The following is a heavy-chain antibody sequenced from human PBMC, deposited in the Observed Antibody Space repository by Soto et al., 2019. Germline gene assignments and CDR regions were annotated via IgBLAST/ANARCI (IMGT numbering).Heavy chain of an antibody. D-gene: IGHD2-8*01. Sequence: GGSLRLSCAASGFTFSSYSMNWVRQAPGKGLEWVSSISSCCSYIYYAVSVKGLFTISRDNAKNSLYLQMNSLRAEDTAVYYCARDGAVLMVYAMSNYYYYGMDVWGQGTTVTVSS. J-gene: IGHJ6*02. V-gene: IGHV3-21*01. CDR2: ISSCCSYI. CDR3: ARDGAVLMVYAMSNYYYYGMDV. CDR1: GFTFSSYS.